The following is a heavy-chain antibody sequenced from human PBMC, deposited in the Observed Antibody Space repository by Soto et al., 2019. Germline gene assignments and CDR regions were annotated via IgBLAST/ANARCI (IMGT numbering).Heavy chain of an antibody. J-gene: IGHJ4*02. Sequence: PPETLSLTCTVSGGSIRSYDWSWIRQPPGKGLEWIGYIYYSGSTTYNPSLKSRVTISVDTSKNQFSLELSSVTAADTAVYYCARRYGPGFDYWGQGTLVTVSS. CDR3: ARRYGPGFDY. CDR2: IYYSGST. V-gene: IGHV4-59*08. CDR1: GGSIRSYD. D-gene: IGHD4-17*01.